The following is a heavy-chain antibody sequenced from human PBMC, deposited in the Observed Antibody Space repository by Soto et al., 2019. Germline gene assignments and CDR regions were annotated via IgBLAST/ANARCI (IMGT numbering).Heavy chain of an antibody. D-gene: IGHD3-3*01. CDR1: GFTFSVYG. V-gene: IGHV3-30*03. CDR3: AHTITTSGVSSRGRGALLAS. Sequence: QVQLVESGGVVVQPGGSLRLSCAASGFTFSVYGMHWVRQAPGKGLEWVAVISHEGSSKHYADSVQGRFTISRDNARNTVSLLMNSLRAEDTAIYYCAHTITTSGVSSRGRGALLASWGQGTLVTVSS. J-gene: IGHJ4*02. CDR2: ISHEGSSK.